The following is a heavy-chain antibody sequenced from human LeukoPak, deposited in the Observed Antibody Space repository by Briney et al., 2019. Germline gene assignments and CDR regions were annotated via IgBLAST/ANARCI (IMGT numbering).Heavy chain of an antibody. V-gene: IGHV4-59*01. CDR2: IHYTGST. Sequence: SETLSLTCTVSGGSISSYYWSWIRQSPGKGLECIGYIHYTGSTNYNPSLKSRVTISVETSKNQFSLKLKSVTAADTAVYYCARGGYYGPGNDFRFDPWGQGTLVTVSS. CDR1: GGSISSYY. J-gene: IGHJ5*02. D-gene: IGHD3-10*01. CDR3: ARGGYYGPGNDFRFDP.